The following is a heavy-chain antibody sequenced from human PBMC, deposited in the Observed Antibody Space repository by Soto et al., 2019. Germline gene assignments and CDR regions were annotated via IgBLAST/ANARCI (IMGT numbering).Heavy chain of an antibody. V-gene: IGHV1-18*01. Sequence: QVQLVQSGAEVKKPGASVKVSCKASGYTFTSYGISWVRQAPGQGLEWMGWISAYNGNTNYAQKLQGRVTMTTDTSTSTAYMELRSLRSDDTAVYYCARAYPITIFGVVINRMGVGFDYWGQGTLVTVSS. D-gene: IGHD3-3*01. CDR2: ISAYNGNT. J-gene: IGHJ4*02. CDR3: ARAYPITIFGVVINRMGVGFDY. CDR1: GYTFTSYG.